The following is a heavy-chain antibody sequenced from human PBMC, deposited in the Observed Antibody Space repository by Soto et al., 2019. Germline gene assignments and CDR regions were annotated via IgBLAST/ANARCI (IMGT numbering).Heavy chain of an antibody. CDR2: ISGSGGST. CDR1: GFSFSSYA. D-gene: IGHD3-22*01. V-gene: IGHV3-23*01. J-gene: IGHJ4*02. Sequence: EVQLLESGGGLVQPGGSLRLSCAACGFSFSSYAMSWFRQAPGKGLEWVSAISGSGGSTYYADSVKGRFTISRDNSKNTLYLQMNSLRAEDTAVYYCAKVPSSSGYYYDYWGQGTLVTVSS. CDR3: AKVPSSSGYYYDY.